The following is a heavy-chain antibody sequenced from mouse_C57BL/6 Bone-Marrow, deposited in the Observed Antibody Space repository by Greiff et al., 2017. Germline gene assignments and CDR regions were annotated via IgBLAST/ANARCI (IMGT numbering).Heavy chain of an antibody. J-gene: IGHJ3*01. V-gene: IGHV5-12*01. CDR1: GFTFSDYY. CDR2: ISNGGGST. Sequence: EVQLQESGGGLVQPGGSLKLSCAASGFTFSDYYMYWVRQTPEKRLEWVAYISNGGGSTYYPDTVKGRFTISRDNAKNTLYLQMSRLKSEDTARYYCERQGIYYCGSSCGGGFAYWGQGTLVTVSA. D-gene: IGHD1-1*01. CDR3: ERQGIYYCGSSCGGGFAY.